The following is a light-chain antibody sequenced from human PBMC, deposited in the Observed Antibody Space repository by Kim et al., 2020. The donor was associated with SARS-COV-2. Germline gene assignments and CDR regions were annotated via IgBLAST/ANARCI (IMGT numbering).Light chain of an antibody. V-gene: IGKV3-15*01. CDR2: GAS. CDR1: QSVGSS. Sequence: SVSPGESTTLSCRARQSVGSSLAWYQQNPGQAPRLHIHGASTTATGLPARFSGSGSGTDFTLTISSLQSGDFAVYYCQQYHDWPYTCGQGTKLEI. J-gene: IGKJ2*01. CDR3: QQYHDWPYT.